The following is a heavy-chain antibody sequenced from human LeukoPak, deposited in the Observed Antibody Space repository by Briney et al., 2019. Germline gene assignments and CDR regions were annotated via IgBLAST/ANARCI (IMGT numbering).Heavy chain of an antibody. D-gene: IGHD5-12*01. CDR3: ARGQVDFDY. CDR2: TSTSSVTI. V-gene: IGHV3-48*02. CDR1: GFTFSSYG. J-gene: IGHJ4*02. Sequence: PGGSLRLSCAASGFTFSSYGMNCVRQAPGKGLEWVSYTSTSSVTIYYADSVRGRFTISRDNAKNSLYLQMNSLRDEDTAVYYCARGQVDFDYWGQGTLVTVSS.